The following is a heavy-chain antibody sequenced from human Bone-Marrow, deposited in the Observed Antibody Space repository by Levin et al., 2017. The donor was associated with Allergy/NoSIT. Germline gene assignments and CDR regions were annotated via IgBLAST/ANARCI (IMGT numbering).Heavy chain of an antibody. CDR3: AREDNWNYDY. Sequence: GGSLRLSCAASGFTFSRYAMAWVRQAPGQGLEWVSGMSGSGGRTVYADSVKGRFTISRDNSKNIMYLQMNSLRVEDTSLYYCAREDNWNYDYWGQGTLVTVSS. CDR1: GFTFSRYA. J-gene: IGHJ4*02. CDR2: MSGSGGRT. V-gene: IGHV3-23*01. D-gene: IGHD1-7*01.